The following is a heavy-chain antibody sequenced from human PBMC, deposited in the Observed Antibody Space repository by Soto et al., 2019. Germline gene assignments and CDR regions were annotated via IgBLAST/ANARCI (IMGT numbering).Heavy chain of an antibody. CDR2: INPNSGGT. Sequence: ASVKVSCKASGYTFTGYYMHWLRQAPGQGLEWMGWINPNSGGTNYAQKFQGRVTMTRDTSISTAYMELSRLRSDDTAVYYCARDYSSWYGSYYFDYWGQGTLVTVSS. J-gene: IGHJ4*02. CDR1: GYTFTGYY. D-gene: IGHD6-13*01. CDR3: ARDYSSWYGSYYFDY. V-gene: IGHV1-2*02.